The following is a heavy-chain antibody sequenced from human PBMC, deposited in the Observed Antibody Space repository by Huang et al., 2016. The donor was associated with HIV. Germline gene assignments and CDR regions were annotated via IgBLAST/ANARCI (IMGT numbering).Heavy chain of an antibody. D-gene: IGHD1-26*01. CDR1: GFTFSDYY. Sequence: QVQLVESGGGLVKPGGSLRLSCAASGFTFSDYYMSWIRQGPGKRLEWVSYSSSSGSDIYYTDSVKGRFTISRDNAKNSLYRQMNSLRAEDTAVYYCARSSGELGAPHNWGQGTLVTVSS. CDR2: SSSSGSDI. V-gene: IGHV3-11*01. CDR3: ARSSGELGAPHN. J-gene: IGHJ4*02.